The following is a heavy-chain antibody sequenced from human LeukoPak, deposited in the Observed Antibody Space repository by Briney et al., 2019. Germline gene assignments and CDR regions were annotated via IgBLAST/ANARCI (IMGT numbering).Heavy chain of an antibody. D-gene: IGHD6-13*01. CDR3: AKGGSSWSEIDY. Sequence: GGSLRLSCAASGFTFSSYGMHWVRQAPGKGLECVAFIHYDGSNQYYADSVKGRVTISRDNSKNTLYLQMNSLRAEDTAVYYCAKGGSSWSEIDYWGQGTLVTVSS. CDR1: GFTFSSYG. CDR2: IHYDGSNQ. J-gene: IGHJ4*02. V-gene: IGHV3-30*02.